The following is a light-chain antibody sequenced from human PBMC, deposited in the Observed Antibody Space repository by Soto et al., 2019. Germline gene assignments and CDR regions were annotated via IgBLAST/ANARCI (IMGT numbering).Light chain of an antibody. V-gene: IGLV3-21*02. Sequence: CELDQPASVALAPGQAAPIFGSGIILGRASVHWHRQRPGQAPVLVVYDKPHRLSATPARLSGSTSDNTATLTINSVEAGDEAEYYCQVWGSGSDHVVSGGRTQLTVL. J-gene: IGLJ2*01. CDR2: DKP. CDR3: QVWGSGSDHVV. CDR1: ILGRAS.